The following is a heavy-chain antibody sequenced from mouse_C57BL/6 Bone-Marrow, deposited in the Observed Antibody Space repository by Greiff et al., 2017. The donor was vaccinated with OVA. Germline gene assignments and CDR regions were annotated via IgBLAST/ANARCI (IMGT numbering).Heavy chain of an antibody. CDR2: INPYNGGT. CDR1: GYTFTDYY. J-gene: IGHJ3*01. CDR3: ARSRYYGSSLAWFAY. Sequence: VQLQQSGPVLVKPGASVKMSCKASGYTFTDYYMNWVKQSHGKSLEWIGVINPYNGGTSYNQKFKGKATLTVDKSSSTAYMELNSLTSEDSAVYYCARSRYYGSSLAWFAYWGQGTLVTVSA. D-gene: IGHD1-1*01. V-gene: IGHV1-19*01.